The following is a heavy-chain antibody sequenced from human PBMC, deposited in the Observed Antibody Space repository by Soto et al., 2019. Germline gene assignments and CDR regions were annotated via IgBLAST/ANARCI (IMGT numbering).Heavy chain of an antibody. CDR2: ISLGGIT. CDR3: AKWHPMDP. V-gene: IGHV4-4*02. J-gene: IGHJ5*02. Sequence: PSETLSLTCAVSGGSISNSNWWTWVRQPPGQGLEWIGEISLGGITNYNPSLKSRVTMSIDNSKNQFSLKLTSLTAADTAVYYCAKWHPMDPWGQGTLVTVSS. CDR1: GGSISNSNW. D-gene: IGHD2-2*01.